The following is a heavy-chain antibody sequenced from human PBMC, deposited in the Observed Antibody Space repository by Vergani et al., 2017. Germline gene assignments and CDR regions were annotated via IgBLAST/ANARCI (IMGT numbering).Heavy chain of an antibody. CDR2: INWNGGST. V-gene: IGHV3-20*04. D-gene: IGHD2-2*01. CDR3: ARGRCSSTSCYSLPYFDY. J-gene: IGHJ4*02. CDR1: GFTFDDYG. Sequence: EVQLVESGGGVVRPGGSLRLSCAASGFTFDDYGMSWVRQAPGKGLEWVSGINWNGGSTGYADSVKGRFTISSDKAKNSLYLQMNSLRAEDTALYYCARGRCSSTSCYSLPYFDYWGQGTLVTVSS.